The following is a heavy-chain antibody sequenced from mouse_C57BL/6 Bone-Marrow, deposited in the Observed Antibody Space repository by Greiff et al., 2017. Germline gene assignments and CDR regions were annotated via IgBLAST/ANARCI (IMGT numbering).Heavy chain of an antibody. CDR2: IDPSDSYT. CDR1: GYTFTSYW. D-gene: IGHD1-1*01. J-gene: IGHJ4*01. Sequence: QVQLQQPGAELVKPGASVKLSCKASGYTFTSYWMQWVKQRPGQGLEWIGEIDPSDSYTNYNQKFKGKATLTVDTSSSTAYMQLSSLTSEDSAIYYCAREDYYVYYYAMDYWGQGTSVTVSA. V-gene: IGHV1-50*01. CDR3: AREDYYVYYYAMDY.